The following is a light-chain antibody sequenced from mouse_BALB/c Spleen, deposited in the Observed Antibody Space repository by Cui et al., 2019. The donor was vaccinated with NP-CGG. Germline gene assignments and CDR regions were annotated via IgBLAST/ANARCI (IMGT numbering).Light chain of an antibody. CDR3: ALWYSNHWV. V-gene: IGLV1*01. CDR2: GTN. J-gene: IGLJ1*01. Sequence: QAVVTQESALTTSPGGTVTLTCRPSTGAVTTSNYANWVQEKPDHLFTGLIGGTNNRPPGVPARFSGSLIGDKAALTITGAQTEDEAIYFCALWYSNHWVFGGGTKLTVL. CDR1: TGAVTTSNY.